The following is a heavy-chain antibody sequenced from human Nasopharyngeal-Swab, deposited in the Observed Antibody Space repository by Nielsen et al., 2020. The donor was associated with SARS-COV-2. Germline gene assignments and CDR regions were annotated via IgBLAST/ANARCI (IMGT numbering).Heavy chain of an antibody. J-gene: IGHJ4*02. CDR1: GFTFSDYY. CDR3: AREIWSGSFLDY. V-gene: IGHV3-11*01. CDR2: ISSSGSTI. D-gene: IGHD1-26*01. Sequence: GESLKISCAASGFTFSDYYMSWIRQAPGKGLEWVSYISSSGSTIYYADSVKGRFTISRDNAKNLLYLQMNSLRAEDTAVYYCAREIWSGSFLDYWGQGTLVTVSS.